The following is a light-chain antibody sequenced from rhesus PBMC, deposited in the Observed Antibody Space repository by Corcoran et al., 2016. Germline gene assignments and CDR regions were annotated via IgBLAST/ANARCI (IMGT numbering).Light chain of an antibody. J-gene: IGKJ4*01. CDR3: QHGYGTPLT. CDR2: KAS. Sequence: DIQMTQSPSSLSASVGDRVTITCRASENVNNYLNWYQQKQGKAPKLLIYKASMLQSGVPSRFGGSGSVTNYNFTSSRLQPEDVATYYCQHGYGTPLTFGGGTKVEIK. CDR1: ENVNNY. V-gene: IGKV1-74*01.